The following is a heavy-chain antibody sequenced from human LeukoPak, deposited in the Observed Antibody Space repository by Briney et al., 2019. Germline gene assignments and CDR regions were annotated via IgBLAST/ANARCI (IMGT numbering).Heavy chain of an antibody. D-gene: IGHD1-1*01. V-gene: IGHV3-33*01. CDR3: ARGTSGGYEGDY. J-gene: IGHJ4*02. CDR2: IWYDGSNK. CDR1: GFTFSSYG. Sequence: GGFLRLSCAASGFTFSSYGMHWVRQAPGKGLEWVAVIWYDGSNKYYADSVKGRFTISRDNSKNTLYLQMNSLRAEDTAVYYCARGTSGGYEGDYWGQGTLVTVSS.